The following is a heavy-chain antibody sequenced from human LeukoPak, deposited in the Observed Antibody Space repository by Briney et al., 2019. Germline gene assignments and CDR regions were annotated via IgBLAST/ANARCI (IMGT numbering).Heavy chain of an antibody. CDR3: VRDVSRRIGMDV. Sequence: GGSLRLSCLASGFIFNSYTMNWVSEARGKGLEWVSTISPGVSGYTWYAESVKGRFTISRDNPENSLYLQMDSLRADDTAVYYCVRDVSRRIGMDVWGQGTTVTVSS. D-gene: IGHD2/OR15-2a*01. CDR1: GFIFNSYT. J-gene: IGHJ6*02. V-gene: IGHV3-21*06. CDR2: ISPGVSGYT.